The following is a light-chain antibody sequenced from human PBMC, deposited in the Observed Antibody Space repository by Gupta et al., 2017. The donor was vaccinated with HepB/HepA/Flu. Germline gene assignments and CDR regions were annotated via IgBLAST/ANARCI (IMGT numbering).Light chain of an antibody. V-gene: IGLV3-19*01. CDR3: NSRDSSGNHLVV. Sequence: SSELTQDPAVSVALGQTVRITCQGDSLRSYYASWYQQKPGQAPVLVIYGKNNRPSGIPDRFSGSSSGNTASSTITGAQAEDEADYDCNSRDSSGNHLVVFGGGTKLTVL. CDR2: GKN. J-gene: IGLJ2*01. CDR1: SLRSYY.